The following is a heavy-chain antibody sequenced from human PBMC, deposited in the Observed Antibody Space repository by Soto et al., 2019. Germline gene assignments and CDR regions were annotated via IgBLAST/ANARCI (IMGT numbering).Heavy chain of an antibody. Sequence: QVQLVESGGGVVQPGRSLRLSCAASGFTFSSYGMHWVRQAPGKGLEWVAVIWYDGSNKYYADSVKGRFTISRDNSKNTLYLQMNSLRAEDTAVYYCASIVPAANDAFDIWGQGTIVTVSS. CDR3: ASIVPAANDAFDI. CDR2: IWYDGSNK. CDR1: GFTFSSYG. D-gene: IGHD2-2*01. V-gene: IGHV3-33*01. J-gene: IGHJ3*02.